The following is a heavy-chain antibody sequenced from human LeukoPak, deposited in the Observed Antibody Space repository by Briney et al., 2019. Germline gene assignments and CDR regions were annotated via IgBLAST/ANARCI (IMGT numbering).Heavy chain of an antibody. CDR3: ARHPDLTTFDY. CDR2: IDPADSYT. J-gene: IGHJ4*01. CDR1: GYRFTSYW. Sequence: GESLQISCQGSGYRFTSYWISWVRQMPGKGLEWMGRIDPADSYTNYSPSFQGHVTISADTSINTAYLQWSSLQASDTAIYYCARHPDLTTFDYWGHGTLVTVSS. V-gene: IGHV5-10-1*01. D-gene: IGHD3-9*01.